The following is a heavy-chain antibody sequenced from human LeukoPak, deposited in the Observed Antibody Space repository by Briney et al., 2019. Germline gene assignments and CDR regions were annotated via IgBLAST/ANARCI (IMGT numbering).Heavy chain of an antibody. CDR2: ISYNGGSR. CDR1: GFTFSRFA. V-gene: IGHV3-23*01. CDR3: AKASELGDYPNYYYYGMDV. Sequence: GGSLRLSCAASGFTFSRFAINWVRQAPGKGLEWVSGISYNGGSRFYADSVKGRFTISRDNSKNTVFLQMNGLRGDDTAVYYCAKASELGDYPNYYYYGMDVWGQGTMVTVSS. D-gene: IGHD1-14*01. J-gene: IGHJ6*02.